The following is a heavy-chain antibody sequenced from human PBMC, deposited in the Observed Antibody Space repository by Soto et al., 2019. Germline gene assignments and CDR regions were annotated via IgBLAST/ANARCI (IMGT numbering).Heavy chain of an antibody. J-gene: IGHJ6*02. Sequence: ASVKVSCKASGYTFTSYDINWVRQATGQGLEWMGWMNPNSGNTGYAQKFQGRVTMTRNTSISTAYMELSSLRSEDTAVYYCARDGIRFLEWLLPNYYYGMDVWGQGTTVTVS. CDR3: ARDGIRFLEWLLPNYYYGMDV. V-gene: IGHV1-8*01. CDR1: GYTFTSYD. CDR2: MNPNSGNT. D-gene: IGHD3-3*01.